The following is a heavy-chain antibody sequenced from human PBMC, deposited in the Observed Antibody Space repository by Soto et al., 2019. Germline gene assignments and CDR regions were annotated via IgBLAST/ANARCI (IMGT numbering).Heavy chain of an antibody. CDR2: IYWDDDK. Sequence: QITLKGSGPTLVKPTQTLTLTCTIFGFSLSTTGVSVGWIRQPPGKALEWLALIYWDDDKRYSPSLKSRLTITKDTYKKQVVLTMTNMDPVDTATYYCAHRRYYYGSGDLFDYWGQGTLVTVSS. V-gene: IGHV2-5*02. J-gene: IGHJ4*02. CDR3: AHRRYYYGSGDLFDY. D-gene: IGHD3-10*01. CDR1: GFSLSTTGVS.